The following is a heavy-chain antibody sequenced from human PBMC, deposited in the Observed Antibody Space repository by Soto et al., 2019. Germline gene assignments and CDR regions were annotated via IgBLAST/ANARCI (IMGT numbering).Heavy chain of an antibody. D-gene: IGHD1-7*01. Sequence: ASVKVSYKASGYTFTGYYMHWVRQAPGQGLEWMGWINPNSGGTNYAQKFQGWVTMTRDTSISTAYMELSRLRSDDTAVYYCAREGYNWNYALRTYYMDVWGKGTTVTVSS. CDR3: AREGYNWNYALRTYYMDV. CDR1: GYTFTGYY. J-gene: IGHJ6*03. V-gene: IGHV1-2*04. CDR2: INPNSGGT.